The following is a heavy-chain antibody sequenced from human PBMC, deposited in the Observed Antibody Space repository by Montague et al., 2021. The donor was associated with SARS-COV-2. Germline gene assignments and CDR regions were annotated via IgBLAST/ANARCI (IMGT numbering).Heavy chain of an antibody. CDR3: ARDGLVGGDYFDL. CDR2: HYSGGIT. J-gene: IGHJ4*02. Sequence: SETLSLTCSVSGASISSYDWSWIRQPPGKGLEWIAYHYSGGITGYNPSLKSRGTISVDTSKNQVSLRLKSVTAADTAVYYCARDGLVGGDYFDLWGQGTLVTVSS. D-gene: IGHD3-16*01. V-gene: IGHV4-4*08. CDR1: GASISSYD.